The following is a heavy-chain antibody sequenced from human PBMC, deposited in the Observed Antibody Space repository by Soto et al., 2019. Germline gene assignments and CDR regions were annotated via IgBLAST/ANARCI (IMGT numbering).Heavy chain of an antibody. CDR3: AKVSLGATTITDYYYYGLDV. J-gene: IGHJ6*02. D-gene: IGHD1-26*01. CDR1: GFTFSSYA. V-gene: IGHV3-23*01. Sequence: EVQLLESGGGLVQPGGSLRLSCAASGFTFSSYAMSWVRQAPGKGLEWVSAISGSGGSTYYADSVKGRFTISRDNSKNTLYLQMNSLRAEDTALYYCAKVSLGATTITDYYYYGLDVWGQGTTVTVSS. CDR2: ISGSGGST.